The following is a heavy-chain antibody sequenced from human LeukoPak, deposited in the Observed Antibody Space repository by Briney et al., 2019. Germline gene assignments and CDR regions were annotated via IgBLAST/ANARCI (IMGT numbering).Heavy chain of an antibody. V-gene: IGHV3-23*01. J-gene: IGHJ4*02. CDR1: GFTFSSYA. CDR3: AKDYCSSTSCYIYDY. CDR2: ISGSGGST. D-gene: IGHD2-2*02. Sequence: LPGGSLRLSCAASGFTFSSYAMSWVRQAPGKGLEWVSAISGSGGSTYYADSVKGRFTISRDNSKNTLYLQMNSLRAEDTAVYYCAKDYCSSTSCYIYDYWGQGTLVTVSS.